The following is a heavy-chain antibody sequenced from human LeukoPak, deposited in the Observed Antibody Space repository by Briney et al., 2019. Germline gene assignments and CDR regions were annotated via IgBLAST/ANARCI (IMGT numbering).Heavy chain of an antibody. CDR3: AKDRRSHSSSWYEDY. J-gene: IGHJ4*02. CDR2: IYHNGRT. Sequence: SQTLSLTCSVSGGSISSGPYFWSWIRQPPGKGLEWIGYIYHNGRTYYNPSLESRVTISVDRSKTHFSLNLTSVTAADTAVYYCAKDRRSHSSSWYEDYWGQGTLVTVSS. CDR1: GGSISSGPYF. D-gene: IGHD6-13*01. V-gene: IGHV4-30-2*01.